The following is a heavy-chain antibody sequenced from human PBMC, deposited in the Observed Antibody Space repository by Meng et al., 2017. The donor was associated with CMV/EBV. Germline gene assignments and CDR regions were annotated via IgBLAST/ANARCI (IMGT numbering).Heavy chain of an antibody. V-gene: IGHV3-30*02. CDR1: GFTFSSYG. Sequence: GGSLRLSCAASGFTFSSYGMHWVRQAPGKGLEWVAFIRYDGSNKYYADSVKGRFTISRDNSENTLYLQMNSLRAEDTAVYYCASDPRVYGGWFDPWGQGTLVTVSS. D-gene: IGHD6-13*01. CDR2: IRYDGSNK. J-gene: IGHJ5*02. CDR3: ASDPRVYGGWFDP.